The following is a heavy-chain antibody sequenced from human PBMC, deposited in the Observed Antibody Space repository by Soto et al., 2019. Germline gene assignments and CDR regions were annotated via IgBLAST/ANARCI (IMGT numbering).Heavy chain of an antibody. J-gene: IGHJ4*02. D-gene: IGHD2-15*01. V-gene: IGHV4-59*08. CDR1: GGSISSYY. CDR3: ARRYGGNLDY. CDR2: IYYSGST. Sequence: QVQLQESGPGLVKPSETLSLTCTVSGGSISSYYWTWIRQPPGKGLEWIGYIYYSGSTNYNPSLKIRVTISVDTSKTQFSLKLSSVTAAATAVYYCARRYGGNLDYWGQGTLVTVSS.